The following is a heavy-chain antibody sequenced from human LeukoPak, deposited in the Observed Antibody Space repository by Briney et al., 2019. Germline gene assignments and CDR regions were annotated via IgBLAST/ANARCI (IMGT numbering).Heavy chain of an antibody. V-gene: IGHV3-23*01. CDR3: AKESWITGTSDAFDI. D-gene: IGHD1-7*01. J-gene: IGHJ3*02. CDR1: GIALSNYA. CDR2: ITGSGGST. Sequence: GGSLRLSCAVSGIALSNYAMSWVRQAPGKGLEWVAGITGSGGSTHYAGSVKGRFTISRDKPKKTLYVKTNSLTAEDTAVYYCAKESWITGTSDAFDIWGQGTMVTVSS.